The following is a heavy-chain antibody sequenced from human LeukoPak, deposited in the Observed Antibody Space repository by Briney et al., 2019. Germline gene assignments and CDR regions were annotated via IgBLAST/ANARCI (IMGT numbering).Heavy chain of an antibody. CDR3: ASVYDRMGYNPF. Sequence: SETLSLTCAVYGGSFSGYYWSWIRQPPGKGLEWIGEINHSGSTNYNPSLKSRVTISVDTSKNQFSLKLSSVTAADTAVYYCASVYDRMGYNPFWAQGTLVTVSS. CDR1: GGSFSGYY. J-gene: IGHJ4*02. D-gene: IGHD3-22*01. V-gene: IGHV4-34*01. CDR2: INHSGST.